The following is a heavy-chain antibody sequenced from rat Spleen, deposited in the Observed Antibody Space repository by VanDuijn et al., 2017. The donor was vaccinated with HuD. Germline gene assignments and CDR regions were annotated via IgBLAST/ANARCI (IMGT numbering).Heavy chain of an antibody. Sequence: EVQLVESGGGLVQPGRSLKLSCAASGFTFSDYYMAWVRQAPTKGLEWVASISPSGGSTYYRDPVKGRFTVSRDNAKSTLYLQMDSLRSEDTATYYCARGSPRGNWFAYWGQGTLVTVSS. D-gene: IGHD1-11*01. V-gene: IGHV5-25*01. CDR1: GFTFSDYY. CDR2: ISPSGGST. CDR3: ARGSPRGNWFAY. J-gene: IGHJ3*01.